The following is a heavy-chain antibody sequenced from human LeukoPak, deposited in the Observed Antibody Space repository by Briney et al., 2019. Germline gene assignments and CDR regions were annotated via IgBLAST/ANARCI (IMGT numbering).Heavy chain of an antibody. D-gene: IGHD4-17*01. CDR2: INPSGGST. Sequence: GASVKVSCKASGYTFTSYYMHWVRQAPGQGLEWMGIINPSGGSTSYAQKFQGRVTMTSNTSISTAYMELSSLRSEDTAVYYCARGAPYGDKWFDPWGQGTLVTVSS. V-gene: IGHV1-46*01. CDR3: ARGAPYGDKWFDP. J-gene: IGHJ5*02. CDR1: GYTFTSYY.